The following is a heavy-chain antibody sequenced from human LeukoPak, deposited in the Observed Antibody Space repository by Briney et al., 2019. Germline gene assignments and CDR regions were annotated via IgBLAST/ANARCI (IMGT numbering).Heavy chain of an antibody. CDR2: ILPIFGTA. Sequence: SVKVSCKASGGTFSSDAISWVRQAPGQGLEWMGGILPIFGTANYAQKFQGRVTITADESTSTAYMELSSLRSEDTAVYYCARGADLPYYMDVWGKGTTVTVSS. V-gene: IGHV1-69*01. CDR3: ARGADLPYYMDV. J-gene: IGHJ6*03. CDR1: GGTFSSDA.